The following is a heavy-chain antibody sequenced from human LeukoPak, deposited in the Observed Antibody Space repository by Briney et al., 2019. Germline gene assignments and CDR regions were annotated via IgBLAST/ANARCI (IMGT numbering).Heavy chain of an antibody. CDR1: GGSFSTNY. CDR3: TRDRNTASLFDY. CDR2: IYYSGST. D-gene: IGHD4-17*01. V-gene: IGHV4-59*01. Sequence: PSETLSLTCTVSGGSFSTNYWSWIRQPPGKGLEWIGYIYYSGSTNYNPSLKSRITISVDTAKNQFSLKLSSVTAADTAVYFCTRDRNTASLFDYWGQGTLVTVSS. J-gene: IGHJ4*02.